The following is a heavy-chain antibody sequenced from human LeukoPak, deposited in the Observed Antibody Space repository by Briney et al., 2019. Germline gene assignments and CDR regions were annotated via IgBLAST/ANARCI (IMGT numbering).Heavy chain of an antibody. CDR2: IYYSGST. D-gene: IGHD3-22*01. CDR1: GDSISSSSYY. Sequence: SETLSLTCTVSGDSISSSSYYWGWIRQPPGKGLEWIGSIYYSGSTYYNPSLKSRVTISVDTSKNQFSLKLSSVTAADTAVYYCARELGDYYDSSGYIRWFDPWGQGTLVTVSS. J-gene: IGHJ5*02. V-gene: IGHV4-39*07. CDR3: ARELGDYYDSSGYIRWFDP.